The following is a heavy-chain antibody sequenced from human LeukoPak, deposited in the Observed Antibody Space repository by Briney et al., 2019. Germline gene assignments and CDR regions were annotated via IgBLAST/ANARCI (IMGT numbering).Heavy chain of an antibody. CDR2: IYYSGST. V-gene: IGHV4-59*01. Sequence: PSETLSLTCTVSGGSIGSYYWSWLRQPPGKGLEWIGYIYYSGSTNYNPSLKSRVTISVDTSKNQFSLKLSSVTAADTAVYYCARDPTGTYVDYWGQGTLVTVSS. J-gene: IGHJ4*02. D-gene: IGHD1-1*01. CDR1: GGSIGSYY. CDR3: ARDPTGTYVDY.